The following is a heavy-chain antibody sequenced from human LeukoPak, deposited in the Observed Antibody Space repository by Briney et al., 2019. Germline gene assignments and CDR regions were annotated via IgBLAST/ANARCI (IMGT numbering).Heavy chain of an antibody. CDR2: ISSSSSYI. V-gene: IGHV3-21*01. CDR1: GFTFSNYS. CDR3: ASRPTTDY. Sequence: KSGGSLRLSCAASGFTFSNYSMNWVRQAPGKGLEWVSSISSSSSYIYYADSVKGRFTISRDNAKNSLYLQMNSLRAEDTAVYYCASRPTTDYWGQGTLVTVSS. J-gene: IGHJ4*02. D-gene: IGHD4-17*01.